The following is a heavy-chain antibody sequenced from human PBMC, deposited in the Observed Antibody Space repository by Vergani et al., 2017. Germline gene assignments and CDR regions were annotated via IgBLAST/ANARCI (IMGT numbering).Heavy chain of an antibody. D-gene: IGHD6-19*01. Sequence: QVQLVESGGGVVQPGGSLRLSCAASGFTFSSYGMHWVRQAPGKGLEWVTFIRYDGSNKYYADSVRGRFTISRDNSKNTLYLQMNSLRAEDTAVYYCAKEWVAVSDPYFFDYWGQGTLVTVSS. CDR3: AKEWVAVSDPYFFDY. J-gene: IGHJ4*02. CDR1: GFTFSSYG. V-gene: IGHV3-30*02. CDR2: IRYDGSNK.